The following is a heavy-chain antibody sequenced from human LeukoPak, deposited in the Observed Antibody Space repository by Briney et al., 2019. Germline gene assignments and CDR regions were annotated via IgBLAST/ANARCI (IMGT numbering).Heavy chain of an antibody. V-gene: IGHV3-23*01. CDR2: ISDRGSTT. Sequence: GSLRLSCAASGFSFSSYTMSWVRQAPGKGLEWVSGISDRGSTTYYADSVKGRFTISRDNSKNTLYLQMNSLRAEDTAVYYCAKEGFALGLFDPWGQGTLVTVSS. CDR3: AKEGFALGLFDP. J-gene: IGHJ5*02. CDR1: GFSFSSYT. D-gene: IGHD2-21*01.